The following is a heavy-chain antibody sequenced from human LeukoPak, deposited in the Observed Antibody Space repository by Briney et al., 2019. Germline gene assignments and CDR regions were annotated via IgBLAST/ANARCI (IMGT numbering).Heavy chain of an antibody. CDR3: AKWGYYDSSDPAYWFDP. V-gene: IGHV3-30*18. CDR2: ISYDGSNK. CDR1: GFTFSSYG. J-gene: IGHJ5*02. Sequence: GRSLRLSCAASGFTFSSYGMHWVRQAPGKGLEWVAVISYDGSNKYYADSVKGRFTISIDNSKNTLYLQMNSLRAEDTAVYYCAKWGYYDSSDPAYWFDPWGQGTLVTVSS. D-gene: IGHD3-22*01.